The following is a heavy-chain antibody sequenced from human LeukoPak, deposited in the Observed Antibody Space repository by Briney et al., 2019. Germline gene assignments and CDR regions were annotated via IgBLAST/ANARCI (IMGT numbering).Heavy chain of an antibody. D-gene: IGHD6-13*01. J-gene: IGHJ4*02. CDR3: ARGGSSSWYGAFDY. CDR1: GGSFSGYY. V-gene: IGHV4-34*01. Sequence: TSETLSLTCAVYGGSFSGYYWSWIRQPPGKRLEWIGEINHSGSTNYNPSLKSRVTISVDTSKNQFSLKLSSVTAADTAAYYCARGGSSSWYGAFDYWGQGTLVTVSS. CDR2: INHSGST.